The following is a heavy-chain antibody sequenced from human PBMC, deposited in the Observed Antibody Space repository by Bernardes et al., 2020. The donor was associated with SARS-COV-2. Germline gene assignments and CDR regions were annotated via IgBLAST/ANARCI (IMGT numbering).Heavy chain of an antibody. J-gene: IGHJ6*02. CDR1: GYTFTSYV. CDR3: ARVYDSSGYYWYYYYGMDV. CDR2: ISAYNGNT. D-gene: IGHD3-22*01. V-gene: IGHV1-18*01. Sequence: ASVKVSWKASGYTFTSYVISWVRQAPGQGLEWMGWISAYNGNTNYAQKLQGRVTMTTDTSTSTAYMELRSLRSDDTAVYYCARVYDSSGYYWYYYYGMDVWGQGTTVTVSS.